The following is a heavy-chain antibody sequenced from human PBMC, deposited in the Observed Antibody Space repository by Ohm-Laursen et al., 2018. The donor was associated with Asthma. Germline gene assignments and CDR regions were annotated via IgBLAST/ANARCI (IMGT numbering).Heavy chain of an antibody. CDR1: GGSIGSDDYY. V-gene: IGHV4-34*01. D-gene: IGHD2-2*01. Sequence: GTLSLTCTVSGGSIGSDDYYWSWIRQPPGKGLEWIGEINHSGSTNYNPSLKSRVTISVDTSKNQFSLKLTSVTAADTAVYYCARPDCTNPSCYGAFDIWGQGTMVTVSS. J-gene: IGHJ3*02. CDR3: ARPDCTNPSCYGAFDI. CDR2: INHSGST.